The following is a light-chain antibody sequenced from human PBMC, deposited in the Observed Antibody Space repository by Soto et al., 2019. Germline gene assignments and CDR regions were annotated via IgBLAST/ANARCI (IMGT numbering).Light chain of an antibody. V-gene: IGKV3-20*01. CDR1: QSVTNRY. CDR3: QQYSSLPHT. J-gene: IGKJ2*01. CDR2: GRS. Sequence: ESVLTQSPGTLSLSPGERATLSCRASQSVTNRYFAWYQQRPGQAPRLLIYGRSNRATGIPDRFSGSGSGTDFTLTISRLEPEDFVVYYCQQYSSLPHTCGQGTKLEVK.